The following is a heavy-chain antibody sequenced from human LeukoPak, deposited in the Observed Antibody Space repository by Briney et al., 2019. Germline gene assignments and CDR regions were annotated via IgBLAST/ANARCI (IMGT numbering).Heavy chain of an antibody. CDR2: IYHDGRT. V-gene: IGHV4-59*01. J-gene: IGHJ6*02. CDR1: GVSIRGYY. D-gene: IGHD4-11*01. CDR3: ARVGGSNFYNYGMDV. Sequence: PSETLSLTCSVSGVSIRGYYWSWIRQSPGKGLEWVGYIYHDGRTNSNPSLKSRVAISIDTSVNQVSLRLTSVTAADTATYYCARVGGSNFYNYGMDVWGQGTTVIVSS.